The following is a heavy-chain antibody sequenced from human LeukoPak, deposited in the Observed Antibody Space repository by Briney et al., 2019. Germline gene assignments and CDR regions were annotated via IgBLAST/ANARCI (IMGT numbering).Heavy chain of an antibody. CDR1: GGSINTYY. CDR2: IYYSGNT. J-gene: IGHJ4*02. V-gene: IGHV4-59*08. D-gene: IGHD4-17*01. CDR3: ARRGDYVGLDY. Sequence: SETLSLTCTVSGGSINTYYGSWLRQAPGKGLEWIGHIYYSGNTNYNPSLNSRVTISVDTSKNQFSLRLSSVTAADTAVYYCARRGDYVGLDYWGQGILVTVSS.